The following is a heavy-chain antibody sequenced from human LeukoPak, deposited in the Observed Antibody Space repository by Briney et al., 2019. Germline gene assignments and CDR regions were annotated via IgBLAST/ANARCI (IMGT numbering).Heavy chain of an antibody. Sequence: SETLSLTCSVSGGSISTYYWSWIRQPPGKGLEWIGYIYYSGRTSYNPSLKSRVTISVDTSKNQFSLKLNSVTAADTAVYYCARVWIASGSYYDDRGAFDYWGQGTLVTVSS. V-gene: IGHV4-59*08. J-gene: IGHJ4*02. D-gene: IGHD1-26*01. CDR1: GGSISTYY. CDR2: IYYSGRT. CDR3: ARVWIASGSYYDDRGAFDY.